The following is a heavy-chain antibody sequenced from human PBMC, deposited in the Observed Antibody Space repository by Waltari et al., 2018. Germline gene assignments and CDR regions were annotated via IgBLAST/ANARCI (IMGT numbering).Heavy chain of an antibody. Sequence: QLQLQESDPGLVKPSETLSLTCTVSGGSISSSSYYWGWIRQPPGKGLEWIGSIYYSGSTYYNPSLKSRVTISVDTSKNQFSLKLSSVTAADTAVYYCASLTSRIAAAVGYWGQGTLVTVSS. CDR1: GGSISSSSYY. J-gene: IGHJ4*02. CDR3: ASLTSRIAAAVGY. CDR2: IYYSGST. D-gene: IGHD6-13*01. V-gene: IGHV4-39*07.